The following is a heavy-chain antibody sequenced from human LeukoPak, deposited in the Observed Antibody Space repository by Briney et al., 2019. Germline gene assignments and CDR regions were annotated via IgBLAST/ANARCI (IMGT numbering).Heavy chain of an antibody. J-gene: IGHJ5*02. Sequence: SETLSLTCTVSGGSISNYYWSWIRQPPGKGLEWIGFISSSGSTNYNPSLKGRVTISVDTSKNQFSLKLNSVTAADTAVYYCARDRNRIGFDPWGQGTLVTVSS. CDR3: ARDRNRIGFDP. D-gene: IGHD1-14*01. CDR2: ISSSGST. V-gene: IGHV4-59*01. CDR1: GGSISNYY.